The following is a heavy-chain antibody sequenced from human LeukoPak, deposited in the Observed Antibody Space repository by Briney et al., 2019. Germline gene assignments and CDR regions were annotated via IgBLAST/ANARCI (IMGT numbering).Heavy chain of an antibody. CDR1: GFTFSSYA. V-gene: IGHV3-30*04. CDR3: ARELGYCSGGSCYSGLDAFDI. CDR2: ISYDGSNK. Sequence: GGSLRLSCAASGFTFSSYAMHWVRQAPGKGLEWVAVISYDGSNKYYADSVKGRFTISRDNAKNTLYLQMNSLRAEDTAVYYCARELGYCSGGSCYSGLDAFDIWGQGTMVTVSS. J-gene: IGHJ3*02. D-gene: IGHD2-15*01.